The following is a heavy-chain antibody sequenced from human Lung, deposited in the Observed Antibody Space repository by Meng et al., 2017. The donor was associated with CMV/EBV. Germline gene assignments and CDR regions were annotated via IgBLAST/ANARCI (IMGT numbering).Heavy chain of an antibody. Sequence: ASVXVSXKASGYTFTSYDINWVRQATGQGLEWMGWMNPNSGNTAYAPKFQGRLTMTRNTSINTAYMDLSSLRSEDTAIYYCTRGRGSTHKGNWFDPCGQGTLVTVSS. V-gene: IGHV1-8*01. CDR3: TRGRGSTHKGNWFDP. D-gene: IGHD3-10*01. J-gene: IGHJ5*02. CDR2: MNPNSGNT. CDR1: GYTFTSYD.